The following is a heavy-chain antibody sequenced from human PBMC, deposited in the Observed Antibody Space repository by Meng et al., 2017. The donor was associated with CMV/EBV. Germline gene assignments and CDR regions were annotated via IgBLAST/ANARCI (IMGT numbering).Heavy chain of an antibody. J-gene: IGHJ3*02. V-gene: IGHV4-59*01. D-gene: IGHD3-16*01. CDR1: GGSISSYY. Sequence: GSLRLSCTVSGGSISSYYWSWIRQPPGKGLEWIGYIYYSGSTNYNPSLKSRDTISVDTSKNQFSLKLSSVTAADTAVYYCARGGALAAFDIWGQGTMVTVSS. CDR2: IYYSGST. CDR3: ARGGALAAFDI.